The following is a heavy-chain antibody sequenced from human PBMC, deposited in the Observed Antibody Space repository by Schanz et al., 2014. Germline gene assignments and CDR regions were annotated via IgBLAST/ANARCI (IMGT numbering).Heavy chain of an antibody. J-gene: IGHJ4*02. CDR3: ARGGFGEVSYFDY. Sequence: QERLVESGGGVVQPGRSLRLSCAASGFIFSNYGMHWVRQAPGGGLEWVAGISNGGSDEYYVDSVKGRFTISGDSSKYTVYLQMNSLRADDTAVYYCARGGFGEVSYFDYWGQGTLVTVSS. V-gene: IGHV3-30*03. CDR2: ISNGGSDE. CDR1: GFIFSNYG. D-gene: IGHD3-10*01.